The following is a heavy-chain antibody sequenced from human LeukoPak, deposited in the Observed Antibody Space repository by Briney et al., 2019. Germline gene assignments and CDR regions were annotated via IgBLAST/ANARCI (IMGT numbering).Heavy chain of an antibody. J-gene: IGHJ3*02. V-gene: IGHV3-30*02. CDR2: IRYDGSNK. CDR3: AKDLSITIFGVVPDAFDI. Sequence: GGSLRLSCAASGFMFSSYGMHWVRQAPGKGLEWVAFIRYDGSNKYYADSVKGRFTISRDNSKNTLYLQMNSLRAEDTAVYYCAKDLSITIFGVVPDAFDIWGQGTMVTVSS. D-gene: IGHD3-3*01. CDR1: GFMFSSYG.